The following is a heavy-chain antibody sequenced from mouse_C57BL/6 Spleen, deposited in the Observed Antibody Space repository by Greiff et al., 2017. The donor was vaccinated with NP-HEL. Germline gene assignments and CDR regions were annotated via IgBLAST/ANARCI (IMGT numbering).Heavy chain of an antibody. J-gene: IGHJ4*01. CDR1: GYAFSSSW. CDR3: AREEGNYGASYAMDY. D-gene: IGHD2-1*01. V-gene: IGHV1-82*01. CDR2: IYPGDGDT. Sequence: VQLQQSGPELVKPGASVKISCKASGYAFSSSWMNWVKQRPGKGLEWIGRIYPGDGDTNYNGKFKGKATLTADKSSSTAYMQLSSLTSEDSAVYFCAREEGNYGASYAMDYWGQGTSVTVSS.